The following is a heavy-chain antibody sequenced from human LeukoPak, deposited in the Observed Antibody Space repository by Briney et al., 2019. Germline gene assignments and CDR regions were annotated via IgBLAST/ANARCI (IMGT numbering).Heavy chain of an antibody. Sequence: SETLSLTCTVSGGSISSSSYYWGWIRQPPGKGLEWIGSIYYSGSTYYNPSLKSRVTISVDTSKNQFSLKLSSVTAADTAVYYCARSRKENYYDSSGYYSDPNPDTYYFDYWGQGTLVTVSS. CDR2: IYYSGST. J-gene: IGHJ4*02. CDR1: GGSISSSSYY. D-gene: IGHD3-22*01. CDR3: ARSRKENYYDSSGYYSDPNPDTYYFDY. V-gene: IGHV4-39*01.